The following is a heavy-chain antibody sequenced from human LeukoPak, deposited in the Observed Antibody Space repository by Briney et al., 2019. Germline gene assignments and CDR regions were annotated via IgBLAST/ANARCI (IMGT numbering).Heavy chain of an antibody. CDR3: ATRSLYGGKVYYYYGMDV. CDR1: GGTFSSYA. Sequence: SVKVSCKASGGTFSSYAISWVRQAPGQGLEWMGGIIPIFGTANYAQKFQGRVTITADESTSTAYMELSSLRSEDTAVYYCATRSLYGGKVYYYYGMDVWGQGTTVTVSS. CDR2: IIPIFGTA. D-gene: IGHD4-23*01. V-gene: IGHV1-69*13. J-gene: IGHJ6*02.